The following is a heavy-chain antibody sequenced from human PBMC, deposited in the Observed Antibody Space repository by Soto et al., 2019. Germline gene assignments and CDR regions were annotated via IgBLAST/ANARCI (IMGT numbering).Heavy chain of an antibody. V-gene: IGHV1-18*01. CDR2: ISAYNGNT. J-gene: IGHJ4*02. CDR3: ARDLPPVDS. CDR1: GYTFTSYY. Sequence: QVQLVQSGAEVKKPGASVKVSCKASGYTFTSYYISWVRQAPGQGLEWMGWISAYNGNTNYAQKLQGRVTTTTDTTPGTGHMELRRRSSDGTAVYYCARDLPPVDSWGQGTLITVSS.